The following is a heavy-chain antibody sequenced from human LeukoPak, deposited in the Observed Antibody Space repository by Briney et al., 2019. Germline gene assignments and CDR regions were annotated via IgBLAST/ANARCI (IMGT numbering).Heavy chain of an antibody. CDR3: ARVAWYCSGGSCYPNPYYYYGMDV. CDR1: GFTFSSYA. Sequence: GGSLRLSCAASGFTFSSYAMSWVRQAPGKGLEWVSAISGSGGSTYYADSVKGRFTISRDNSKNTLYLQMNSLRAEDTAVYYCARVAWYCSGGSCYPNPYYYYGMDVWGQGTTVTVSS. D-gene: IGHD2-15*01. V-gene: IGHV3-23*01. J-gene: IGHJ6*02. CDR2: ISGSGGST.